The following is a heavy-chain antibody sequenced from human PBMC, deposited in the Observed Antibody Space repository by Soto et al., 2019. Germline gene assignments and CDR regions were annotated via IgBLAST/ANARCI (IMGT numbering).Heavy chain of an antibody. D-gene: IGHD6-13*01. J-gene: IGHJ2*01. CDR3: ARGGIAAAGEYWYFDL. CDR1: GFTFSSYD. V-gene: IGHV3-13*04. Sequence: EVQLVESGGGLVQPGGSLRLSCAASGFTFSSYDMHWVRQATGKGLEWVSAIGTAGDTYYPGSVKGRFTISRENAKNSLDLQMNSLRAGDTAVYYCARGGIAAAGEYWYFDLWGRGTLVTVSS. CDR2: IGTAGDT.